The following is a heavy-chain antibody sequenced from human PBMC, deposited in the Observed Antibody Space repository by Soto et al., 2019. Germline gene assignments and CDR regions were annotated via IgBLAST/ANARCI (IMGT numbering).Heavy chain of an antibody. Sequence: VQLLESGGGLVQPGGSLRLSCAASGFTFRDYAMNWVRQAPGKGLEWVSDISGSGDSARYADSVRGRFTISRDNSRNTLYLKMNSLRVDDPAVYYCGKERRGSGWSVCNYWGQGTLVTVSS. J-gene: IGHJ4*02. CDR3: GKERRGSGWSVCNY. CDR1: GFTFRDYA. V-gene: IGHV3-23*01. CDR2: ISGSGDSA. D-gene: IGHD6-19*01.